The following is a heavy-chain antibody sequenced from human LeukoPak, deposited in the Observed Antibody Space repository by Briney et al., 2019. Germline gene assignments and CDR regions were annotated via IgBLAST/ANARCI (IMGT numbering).Heavy chain of an antibody. J-gene: IGHJ5*02. CDR3: ARGLVSNSQNFNWFDP. CDR2: INHSGST. V-gene: IGHV4-38-2*01. Sequence: SETLSLTCAVSGYSISSGYYWGWIRQPPGKGLEWIGEINHSGSTNYNPSLKSRVTISVDTSKNQFSLKLSSVTAADTAVYYCARGLVSNSQNFNWFDPWGQGTLVTVSS. D-gene: IGHD4-11*01. CDR1: GYSISSGYY.